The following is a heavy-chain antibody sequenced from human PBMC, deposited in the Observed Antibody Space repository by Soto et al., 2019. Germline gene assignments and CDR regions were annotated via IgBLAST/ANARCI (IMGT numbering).Heavy chain of an antibody. J-gene: IGHJ4*02. CDR1: GFTFSSYA. V-gene: IGHV3-23*01. Sequence: EVQLLDSGGGLVQPGGSLRLSCAASGFTFSSYAMNWVRQAPGKGLEWVSVISGSGGSSYYADSVKGRFTISRDNSKNTLYLQMNSLRAEDTAVYYCARRGPGTYFDYWGQGTLGTVSS. D-gene: IGHD6-13*01. CDR2: ISGSGGSS. CDR3: ARRGPGTYFDY.